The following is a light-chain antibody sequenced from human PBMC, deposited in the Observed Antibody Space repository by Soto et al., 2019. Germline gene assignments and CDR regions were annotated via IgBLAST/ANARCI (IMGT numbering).Light chain of an antibody. V-gene: IGKV3-20*01. CDR3: QQTATSPLT. CDR1: QSVSNNY. Sequence: EIVLTQSPGTLSLSPGERASFSCRASQSVSNNYVAWYQQKPVQPPRLLIHDASDRATGIPDRFSGSGSGTDFTLTISRLEPEDFAVYFCQQTATSPLTFGQGTKVDIK. CDR2: DAS. J-gene: IGKJ1*01.